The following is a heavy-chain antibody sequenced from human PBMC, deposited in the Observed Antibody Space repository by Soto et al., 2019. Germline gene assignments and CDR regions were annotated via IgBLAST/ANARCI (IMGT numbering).Heavy chain of an antibody. CDR1: GGTFSSYA. V-gene: IGHV1-69*13. Sequence: SVKVSCKASGGTFSSYAISWVRQAPGQGLEWMGGIIPIFGTANYAQKFQGRVTITADESTSTAYMELSSLRSEDTAVYYCARDREYYYGSGTKESLDAFEIWGQGTMVTVSS. CDR3: ARDREYYYGSGTKESLDAFEI. CDR2: IIPIFGTA. J-gene: IGHJ3*02. D-gene: IGHD3-10*01.